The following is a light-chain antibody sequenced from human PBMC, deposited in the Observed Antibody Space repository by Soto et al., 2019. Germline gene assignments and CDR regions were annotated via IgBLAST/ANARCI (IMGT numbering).Light chain of an antibody. Sequence: EIVLTQSPATLSLSAGERATLSCRASQSVSSYLAWYQQKPGQAPRLPIYDASNRATGIPARFSGSGSGTDFTLTISSLEPEDFAVYYCQQRSNWPLTFGPGTKVDIK. V-gene: IGKV3-11*01. CDR1: QSVSSY. J-gene: IGKJ3*01. CDR2: DAS. CDR3: QQRSNWPLT.